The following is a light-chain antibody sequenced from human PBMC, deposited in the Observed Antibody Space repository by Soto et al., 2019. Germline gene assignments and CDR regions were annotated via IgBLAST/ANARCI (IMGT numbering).Light chain of an antibody. Sequence: QSALTQPASVSGSPGQSITISCTGTSRVVGSFNYVSCYQQHPCKAPKFMFYDFINRPSGVSNRFSGSKSDNTASLTISGLQAEDEADYFCSSHSKLTPYVFGTGTKVTVL. CDR3: SSHSKLTPYV. J-gene: IGLJ1*01. CDR2: DFI. V-gene: IGLV2-14*01. CDR1: SRVVGSFNY.